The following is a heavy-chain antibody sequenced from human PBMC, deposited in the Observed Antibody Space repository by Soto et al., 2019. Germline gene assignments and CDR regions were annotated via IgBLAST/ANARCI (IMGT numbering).Heavy chain of an antibody. CDR1: GGSISSGGYS. CDR2: IYHSGST. V-gene: IGHV4-30-2*01. J-gene: IGHJ5*02. CDR3: ARVPDR. Sequence: SETLSLTCAVSGGSISSGGYSWSWIRQPPGKGLEWIGYIYHSGSTYYNPSLKNRITISVDRSKNQFSLKLSSVTAADTAVYYCARVPDRWGQGTLVTVSS. D-gene: IGHD2-2*01.